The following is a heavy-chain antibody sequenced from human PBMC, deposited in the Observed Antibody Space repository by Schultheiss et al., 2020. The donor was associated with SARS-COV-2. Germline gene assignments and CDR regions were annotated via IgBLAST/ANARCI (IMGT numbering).Heavy chain of an antibody. CDR1: GFPFSDYY. D-gene: IGHD3-22*01. V-gene: IGHV3-11*04. J-gene: IGHJ4*02. CDR2: ISSSSSTI. CDR3: AREIKEGYYYDSSGYSDY. Sequence: GESLKISCAASGFPFSDYYMSWLRQAPGKGLEWVSSISSSSSTIYYADSVKGRFTISRDNSKNTLYLQMNSLRAEDTAVYYCAREIKEGYYYDSSGYSDYWGQGTLVTVSS.